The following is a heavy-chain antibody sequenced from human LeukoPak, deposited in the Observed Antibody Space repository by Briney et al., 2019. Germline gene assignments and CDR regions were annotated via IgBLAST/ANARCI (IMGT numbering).Heavy chain of an antibody. CDR2: INPNGDRT. Sequence: ASGKVSCKASENTFTNYYMHWVRQAPGQGLEWLGIINPNGDRTNYAQTFQGRVTMTRDTSTTTVYMELSSLRSEDTAVYYCARDMSTRVTPISYAFDVWGQGTMVTVSS. CDR3: ARDMSTRVTPISYAFDV. J-gene: IGHJ3*01. V-gene: IGHV1-46*01. D-gene: IGHD4-23*01. CDR1: ENTFTNYY.